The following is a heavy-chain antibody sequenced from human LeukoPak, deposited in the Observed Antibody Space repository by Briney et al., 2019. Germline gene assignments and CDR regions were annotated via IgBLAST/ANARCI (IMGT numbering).Heavy chain of an antibody. CDR1: GGSISSSSYY. V-gene: IGHV4-39*01. CDR3: ARGRSSGWSDRNWLDP. CDR2: IYYSGST. D-gene: IGHD6-19*01. J-gene: IGHJ5*02. Sequence: SETLSLTCTVSGGSISSSSYYWGWIRQPPGKGLEWIGSIYYSGSTYYNPSLKSRVTISVDTSKNQFSLKLSSVTAADTAVYYCARGRSSGWSDRNWLDPWGQGTLVTVSS.